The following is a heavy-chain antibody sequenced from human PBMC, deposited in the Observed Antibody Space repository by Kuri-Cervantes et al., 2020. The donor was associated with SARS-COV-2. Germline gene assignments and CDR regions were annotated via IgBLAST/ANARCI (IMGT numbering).Heavy chain of an antibody. D-gene: IGHD3-22*01. CDR1: GYSFTSYW. V-gene: IGHV5-51*04. CDR2: IYPGDSDT. J-gene: IGHJ5*02. CDR3: AREVRWFDP. Sequence: KVSCKGSGYSFTSYWIGWVRQMPGKGLEWMGIIYPGDSDTRYSPSFQGQVTISADKPISTAYLQWSSLKASDTAMHYCAREVRWFDPWGQGTLVTVSS.